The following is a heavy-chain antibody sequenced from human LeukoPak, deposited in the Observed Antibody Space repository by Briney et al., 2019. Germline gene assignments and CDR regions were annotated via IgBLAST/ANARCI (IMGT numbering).Heavy chain of an antibody. CDR1: GGTFSSHG. J-gene: IGHJ3*02. CDR2: IIPIFHTP. V-gene: IGHV1-69*05. Sequence: GASVKVSCKTSGGTFSSHGISWVRQAPGQGLDWMGGIIPIFHTPNYAQNFQDRLTITTDESTNTVYMELSSLRSEDTAVYYCARDYNYDSSAHDDALDIWGQGTRVTVSS. D-gene: IGHD3-22*01. CDR3: ARDYNYDSSAHDDALDI.